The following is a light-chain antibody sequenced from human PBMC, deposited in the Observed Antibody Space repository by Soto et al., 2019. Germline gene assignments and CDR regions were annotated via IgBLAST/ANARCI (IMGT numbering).Light chain of an antibody. CDR1: QSIGSW. Sequence: DIQMTQSPSTLSASVGDRVTITCRASQSIGSWLAWYQQKPGKAPNLLIYKASSLESGVPSRFSGSGSGTEFTLTISSLQPDDFATYYCQQYNSYLWTFGQGTKVEIK. CDR3: QQYNSYLWT. V-gene: IGKV1-5*03. J-gene: IGKJ1*01. CDR2: KAS.